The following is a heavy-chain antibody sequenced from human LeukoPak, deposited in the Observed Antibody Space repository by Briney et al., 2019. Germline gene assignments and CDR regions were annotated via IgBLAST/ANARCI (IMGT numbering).Heavy chain of an antibody. Sequence: ASVKVSCKASGYTFTGYYMHWVRQAPGQGLEWMGIINPSGGSTSYAQKFQGRVTMTRDTSTSTVYMEPSSLRSEDTAVYYCARAYYYDSSGYYFRYYFDYWGQGTLVTVSS. CDR1: GYTFTGYY. CDR2: INPSGGST. J-gene: IGHJ4*02. V-gene: IGHV1-46*03. D-gene: IGHD3-22*01. CDR3: ARAYYYDSSGYYFRYYFDY.